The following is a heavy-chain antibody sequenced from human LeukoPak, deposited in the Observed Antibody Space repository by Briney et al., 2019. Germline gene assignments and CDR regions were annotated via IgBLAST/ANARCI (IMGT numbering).Heavy chain of an antibody. CDR2: ISYSGST. D-gene: IGHD3-9*01. J-gene: IGHJ3*02. Sequence: SETLSLTCTVSGGSISSYYWSWIRQPPGNGLEWIGYISYSGSTHYNLSLKSRVTISIDTSKNQFSLKLRSVTAADTAIYYCARQGYDILTGYIDAFDIWGQGTMVTVSS. CDR3: ARQGYDILTGYIDAFDI. CDR1: GGSISSYY. V-gene: IGHV4-59*08.